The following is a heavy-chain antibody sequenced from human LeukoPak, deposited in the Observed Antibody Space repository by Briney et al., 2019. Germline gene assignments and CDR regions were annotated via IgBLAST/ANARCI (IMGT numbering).Heavy chain of an antibody. CDR2: MDKETNLYAT. V-gene: IGHV3-73*01. CDR1: GFTFSDSA. D-gene: IGHD1-26*01. CDR3: TRDSGTYNWIDP. J-gene: IGHJ5*01. Sequence: GGSLRLSCVASGFTFSDSAIHWVRQSSGKGLEWIGHMDKETNLYATALAASVKGRFTVSRDDSKNTAYLHMNSLKTEDTALYYCTRDSGTYNWIDPWGQGNPVTVSS.